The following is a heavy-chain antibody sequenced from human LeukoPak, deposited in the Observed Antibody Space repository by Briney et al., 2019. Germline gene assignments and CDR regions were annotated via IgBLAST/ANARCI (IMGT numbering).Heavy chain of an antibody. Sequence: GGSLRLSCSASGFTFSSYAMYWVRQAPGKGLEYVSAITSSGGSAYYADSVEGRITISRDNSRNTLYLQMSSLRAEDTAVYYCVGFRATAGLYWGQGTLVTVSS. CDR3: VGFRATAGLY. CDR2: ITSSGGSA. D-gene: IGHD6-13*01. V-gene: IGHV3-64D*06. CDR1: GFTFSSYA. J-gene: IGHJ4*02.